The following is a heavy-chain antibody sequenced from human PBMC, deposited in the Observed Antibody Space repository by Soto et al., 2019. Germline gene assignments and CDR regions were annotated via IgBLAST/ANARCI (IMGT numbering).Heavy chain of an antibody. Sequence: GGSLRLSCAASGFSFSNYWMHWVRQVPGKGLVWVSRIRGDETVTDYAAPVKGRFTISRDDSKNTLYLQMNSLKTEDTAVYYCLPVIAPAAWGQGTLVTVSS. CDR3: LPVIAPAA. CDR2: IRGDETVT. CDR1: GFSFSNYW. J-gene: IGHJ4*02. D-gene: IGHD3-16*02. V-gene: IGHV3-15*07.